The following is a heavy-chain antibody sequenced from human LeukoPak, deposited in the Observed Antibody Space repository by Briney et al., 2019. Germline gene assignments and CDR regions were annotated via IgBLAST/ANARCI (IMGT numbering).Heavy chain of an antibody. V-gene: IGHV1-69*13. CDR1: GGTFSSYA. Sequence: GASVKVSCKASGGTFSSYAISWVRQAPGQGLEWMGGIIPIFGTANYAQKFQGRVTITADESTSTAYMELSSLRSEDTAVYYCAREGWGPLYYYYGMDVWGQGTTVTVSS. D-gene: IGHD7-27*01. CDR3: AREGWGPLYYYYGMDV. J-gene: IGHJ6*02. CDR2: IIPIFGTA.